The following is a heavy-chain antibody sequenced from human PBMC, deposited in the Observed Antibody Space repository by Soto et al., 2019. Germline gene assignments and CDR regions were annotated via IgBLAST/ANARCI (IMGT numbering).Heavy chain of an antibody. CDR1: GFSFSDYA. D-gene: IGHD5-18*01. J-gene: IGHJ6*02. V-gene: IGHV3-23*01. Sequence: EVQVLESGGGLVQPGGSLRLSCAASGFSFSDYAMSWVRQAPGKGLEWVSGISGTGSRTSYADSVRGRFTVSRDKSDWSLSLQMNSLRAEDTAVYYLANGGRYTYGYGDYSYAMDVWGQGTTVTVSS. CDR2: ISGTGSRT. CDR3: ANGGRYTYGYGDYSYAMDV.